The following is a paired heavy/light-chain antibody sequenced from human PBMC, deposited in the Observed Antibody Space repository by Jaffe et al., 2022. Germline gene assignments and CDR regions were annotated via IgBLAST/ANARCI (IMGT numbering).Light chain of an antibody. Sequence: QSALTQPASVSGSPGQSITISCTGTSSDVGNYNVVSWFQHLPGKVPQLMIYEVSKRPSGVSNRFSGSKSGNTASLTISGLQAEDEADYYCCSFASSITWVFGGGTKLTVL. V-gene: IGLV2-23*02. CDR2: EVS. CDR3: CSFASSITWV. J-gene: IGLJ3*02. CDR1: SSDVGNYNV.
Heavy chain of an antibody. CDR3: AKDLTTSYTFDI. V-gene: IGHV3-30*02. CDR1: GFTFSDYG. J-gene: IGHJ3*02. CDR2: IQNHGNSK. D-gene: IGHD1-1*01. Sequence: QVQLVESGGGVVQPGGSLRLSCAASGFTFSDYGMHWVRQAPGKGLEWVTFIQNHGNSKDYADSVRGRFTISRDNSNNMVHLQMDSLRPEDTAVYHCAKDLTTSYTFDIWGQGTMVTVSS.